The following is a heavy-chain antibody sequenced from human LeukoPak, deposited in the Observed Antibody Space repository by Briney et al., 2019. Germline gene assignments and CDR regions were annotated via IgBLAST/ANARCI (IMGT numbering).Heavy chain of an antibody. V-gene: IGHV3-30*18. CDR1: GFTFSSYG. CDR2: ISYDESNK. Sequence: GGSLRLSCAASGFTFSSYGMHWVRQAPGKGREGGAVISYDESNKYYADSVKGRFTISRDNSKNTLYLQMNSLRAEDTAVYYCAKDIIAVAGNDYWGQGTLVTVSS. D-gene: IGHD6-19*01. CDR3: AKDIIAVAGNDY. J-gene: IGHJ4*02.